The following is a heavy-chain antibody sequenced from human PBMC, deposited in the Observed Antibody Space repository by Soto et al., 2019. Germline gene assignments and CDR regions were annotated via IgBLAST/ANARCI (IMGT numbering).Heavy chain of an antibody. D-gene: IGHD4-4*01. J-gene: IGHJ6*02. Sequence: EVQLLESGGGLVQPGGSLRLSCAASGFTFSSYAMSWVRQAPGKGLEWVSAISGSGGSTYYADSVKGRFTISRDNSKNTLYLQMNILRAEDTAVYYCAKMTTVRGRGSGMDVWGQGTTVTVSS. CDR1: GFTFSSYA. V-gene: IGHV3-23*01. CDR2: ISGSGGST. CDR3: AKMTTVRGRGSGMDV.